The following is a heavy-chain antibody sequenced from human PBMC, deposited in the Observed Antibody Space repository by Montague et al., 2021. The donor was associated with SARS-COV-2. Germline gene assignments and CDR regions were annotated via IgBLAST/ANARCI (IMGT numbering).Heavy chain of an antibody. CDR1: GGSISSSNYY. J-gene: IGHJ3*02. D-gene: IGHD3-3*01. V-gene: IGHV4-39*01. CDR3: ARHSGRDTIFGVVIIFDAFDI. Sequence: SETLSLTCTVSGGSISSSNYYWGWIRQPPGKGLEWIGSIYYSGSTYYTPSLQSRVTISVDTSKNLFSLRLSSVTAADTAVYYCARHSGRDTIFGVVIIFDAFDIWGQGTMVTVSS. CDR2: IYYSGST.